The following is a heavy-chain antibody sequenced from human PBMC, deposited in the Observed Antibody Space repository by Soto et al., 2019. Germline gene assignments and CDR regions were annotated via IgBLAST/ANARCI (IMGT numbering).Heavy chain of an antibody. V-gene: IGHV1-69*13. Sequence: SVKVSCKASGGTFSSYAISWVRQAPGQGLEWMGGIIPIFGTASYAQKFQGRVTITADESTSTAYMELSSLRSEDTAVYYCAREKGGYSYGLDYWGQGTMVTVSS. CDR3: AREKGGYSYGLDY. CDR2: IIPIFGTA. D-gene: IGHD5-18*01. CDR1: GGTFSSYA. J-gene: IGHJ4*02.